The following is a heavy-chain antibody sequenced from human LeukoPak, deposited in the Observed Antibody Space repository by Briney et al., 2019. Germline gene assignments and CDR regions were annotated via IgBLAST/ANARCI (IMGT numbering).Heavy chain of an antibody. D-gene: IGHD3-9*01. Sequence: VESLKISCQGSGYSFTSYWIGWVRQMPGKGLEWMGIIFPGDSDTRYSPSFQGRVAISADKSISTAYLQWSSLKASDTAMYYCARGPIYYDILTGYYPTGGSFDYWGQGTLVTVSS. V-gene: IGHV5-51*01. J-gene: IGHJ4*02. CDR1: GYSFTSYW. CDR3: ARGPIYYDILTGYYPTGGSFDY. CDR2: IFPGDSDT.